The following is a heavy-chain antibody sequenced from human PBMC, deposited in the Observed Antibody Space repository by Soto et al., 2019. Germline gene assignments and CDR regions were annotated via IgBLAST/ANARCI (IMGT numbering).Heavy chain of an antibody. D-gene: IGHD3-9*01. CDR1: GFTVSSNY. CDR3: ARMANYYILTGYYIVPSYMDV. CDR2: IYSGGST. V-gene: IGHV3-66*01. Sequence: SLRLSCAASGFTVSSNYMSWVRQAPGKGLEWVSVIYSGGSTYYADSVKGRFTISRDNSKNTLYLQMNSLRAEDTAVYYCARMANYYILTGYYIVPSYMDVWGKGTTVTVSS. J-gene: IGHJ6*03.